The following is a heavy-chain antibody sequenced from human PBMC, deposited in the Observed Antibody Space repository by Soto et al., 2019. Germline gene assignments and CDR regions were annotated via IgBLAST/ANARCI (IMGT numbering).Heavy chain of an antibody. J-gene: IGHJ4*02. CDR1: GFSLNTRGVG. D-gene: IGHD5-18*01. Sequence: ESGPTLVKPPQTLTLTCTLSGFSLNTRGVGVGWIRQPPGKALEWLALISWDGEKRYSPSLKCRLTITKDTSENQVVLTMTNMHPVDTATYYCAHLPWKHLWPRAPVVYWGQGTPVTVSS. CDR3: AHLPWKHLWPRAPVVY. V-gene: IGHV2-5*02. CDR2: ISWDGEK.